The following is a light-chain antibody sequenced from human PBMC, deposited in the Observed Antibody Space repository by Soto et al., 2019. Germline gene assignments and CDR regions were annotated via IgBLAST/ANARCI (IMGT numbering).Light chain of an antibody. V-gene: IGLV2-11*01. J-gene: IGLJ2*01. CDR3: CSYAGSYIFV. CDR1: RSDVGSYNY. Sequence: QSALTQPRSVSGSPGQSVTLSCTGSRSDVGSYNYVSWYQQHPGKAPKLMIYDVTKRPSGVPDRFSGSKSGNTASLTISGLQADDEADYYCCSYAGSYIFVFGGGTKLTVL. CDR2: DVT.